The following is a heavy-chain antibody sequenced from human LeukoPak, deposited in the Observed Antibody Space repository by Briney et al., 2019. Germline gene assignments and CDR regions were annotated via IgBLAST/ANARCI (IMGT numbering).Heavy chain of an antibody. CDR3: ARPYDSSAYLPVT. J-gene: IGHJ5*02. CDR1: GGSISSSTYY. D-gene: IGHD3-22*01. V-gene: IGHV4-39*01. Sequence: NTSETLSLTCTVSGGSISSSTYYWGWIRQPPGKGLEWIGSIYYSGSTYYNPSLKSRVTISVDTSKNQFSLKLSSVTAADTAVYYCARPYDSSAYLPVTWGQGTLVTVSS. CDR2: IYYSGST.